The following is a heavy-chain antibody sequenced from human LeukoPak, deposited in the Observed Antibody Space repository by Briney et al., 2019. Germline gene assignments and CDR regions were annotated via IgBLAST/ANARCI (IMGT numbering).Heavy chain of an antibody. J-gene: IGHJ4*02. Sequence: GASVKVSCKASGYTFTGYYMHWVRQAPGQGLEWMGWINPNSGGTNYAQKFQGRVTMTRDTSISTAYMELSRLRSDDTAVYYCAREPSSPIEGLDYWGQGTLVTVSS. CDR1: GYTFTGYY. CDR2: INPNSGGT. V-gene: IGHV1-2*02. D-gene: IGHD1-26*01. CDR3: AREPSSPIEGLDY.